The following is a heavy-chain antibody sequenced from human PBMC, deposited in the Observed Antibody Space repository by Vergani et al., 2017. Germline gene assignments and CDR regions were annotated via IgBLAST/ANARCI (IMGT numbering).Heavy chain of an antibody. V-gene: IGHV1-46*01. J-gene: IGHJ6*02. CDR3: AKDIQQLNLYYYGMDV. Sequence: QVQLVQSGAEVKKPGASVKVSCKASGYTFTSYYMHWVRQAPGQGLEWMGIINPSGGSTSYAQKFQGRVTMTRDTSTSTVYMELSSLRAEDTALYYCAKDIQQLNLYYYGMDVWGQGTTVTVSS. CDR2: INPSGGST. D-gene: IGHD5-18*01. CDR1: GYTFTSYY.